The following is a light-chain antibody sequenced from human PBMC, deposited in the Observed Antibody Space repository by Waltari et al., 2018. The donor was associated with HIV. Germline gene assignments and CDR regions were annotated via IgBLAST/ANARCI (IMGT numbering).Light chain of an antibody. CDR2: EVT. CDR1: SSDVGAYNY. V-gene: IGLV2-8*01. Sequence: QSALTQPPSASGSLGQSVTISCTGTSSDVGAYNYVSWYQQHPGKAPKLMIYEVTKRPSGVPDRFFGSKSDNTASLTVSGLQAEDEAVYYCSSYAVSNRLVFGGGTKLTVL. CDR3: SSYAVSNRLV. J-gene: IGLJ3*02.